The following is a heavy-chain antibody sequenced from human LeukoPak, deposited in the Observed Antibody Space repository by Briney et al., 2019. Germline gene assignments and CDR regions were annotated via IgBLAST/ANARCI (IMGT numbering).Heavy chain of an antibody. CDR2: ISSSSYI. J-gene: IGHJ6*02. Sequence: GGSLRLSCAASGFTFSSYSMNWVPQAPGKGLVWVSSISSSSYIYCADSVKGRFTISRDNAQNALYLQMNSLRAQDTAVYYCARVNPGNYYYYYGMDVWGQGTTVTVSS. V-gene: IGHV3-21*01. CDR3: ARVNPGNYYYYYGMDV. CDR1: GFTFSSYS. D-gene: IGHD1-14*01.